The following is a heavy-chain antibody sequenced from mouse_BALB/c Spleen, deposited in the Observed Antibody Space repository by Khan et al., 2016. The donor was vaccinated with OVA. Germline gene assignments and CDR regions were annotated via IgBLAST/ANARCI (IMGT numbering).Heavy chain of an antibody. CDR3: TRSNYYGNSLYAMHS. D-gene: IGHD1-1*01. Sequence: DLVKPGASVKLSCKASGYTFTSYWINWIKQRPGQGLEWIGRVSPGSGSPYYNAMFKGKAPVTVDKSSSTAYIQLNSLSSEDSAVYFGTRSNYYGNSLYAMHSWGQGTSVTVSS. CDR1: GYTFTSYW. V-gene: IGHV1S41*01. CDR2: VSPGSGSP. J-gene: IGHJ4*01.